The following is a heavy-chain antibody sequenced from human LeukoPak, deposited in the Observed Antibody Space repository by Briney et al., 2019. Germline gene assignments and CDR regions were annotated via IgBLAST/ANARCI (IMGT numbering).Heavy chain of an antibody. V-gene: IGHV1-2*02. CDR2: INPNSGDT. D-gene: IGHD3-10*01. Sequence: GASVKVSRKASVYTYTGYYMYWVRQAPGQALEWMGWINPNSGDTHSAQKFQGRLTNPRDTYISTAYMELSRLRYDDTAVYYCARGRARGVTIPYCFDPWGQGTMVTVSS. J-gene: IGHJ5*02. CDR1: VYTYTGYY. CDR3: ARGRARGVTIPYCFDP.